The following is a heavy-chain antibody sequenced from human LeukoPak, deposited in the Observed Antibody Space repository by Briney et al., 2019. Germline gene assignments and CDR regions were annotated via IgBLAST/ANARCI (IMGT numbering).Heavy chain of an antibody. Sequence: SETLSLTCTVSGDSVSSSHWSWIRQPPGKGLEWIGDMYTSGSTNYNPSLKTRVTLSTDTSRNQLSLRLRPLTAANTAVYYCARLVFFDYISAVTEVSFYYMDAWGKGTTVIVSS. D-gene: IGHD6-25*01. CDR3: ARLVFFDYISAVTEVSFYYMDA. CDR2: MYTSGST. CDR1: GDSVSSSH. J-gene: IGHJ6*03. V-gene: IGHV4-4*09.